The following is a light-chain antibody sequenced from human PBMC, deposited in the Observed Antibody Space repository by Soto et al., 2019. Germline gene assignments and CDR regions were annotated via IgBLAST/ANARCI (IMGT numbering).Light chain of an antibody. V-gene: IGKV3-11*01. Sequence: EIVLTQSPATLSLSPGERATLSCRASQSISIYLAWYQQKPGQAPRLLIYDTSNRAPGIPARFSGGGSGTDFTLTSSCLEPEDFAFYYWQNRSNWPPLTFGGGTKVEIK. CDR2: DTS. J-gene: IGKJ4*01. CDR1: QSISIY. CDR3: QNRSNWPPLT.